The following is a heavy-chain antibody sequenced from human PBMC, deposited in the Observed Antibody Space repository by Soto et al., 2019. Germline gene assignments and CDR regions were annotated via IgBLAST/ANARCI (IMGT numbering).Heavy chain of an antibody. Sequence: GESLKISCKGSGYSFTSYWIGWVRQMPGKGLEWMGIIYPGDSDTRYSPSFQGQVTISADKSISTAYLQWSSLKASDTAMYYCARQSLWFGELLQVGNWFDPWGQGTLVTAPQ. CDR3: ARQSLWFGELLQVGNWFDP. CDR2: IYPGDSDT. D-gene: IGHD3-10*01. CDR1: GYSFTSYW. V-gene: IGHV5-51*01. J-gene: IGHJ5*02.